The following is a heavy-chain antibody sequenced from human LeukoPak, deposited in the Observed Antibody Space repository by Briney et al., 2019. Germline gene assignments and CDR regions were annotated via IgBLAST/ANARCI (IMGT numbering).Heavy chain of an antibody. CDR3: ASNFYDVGGYYYRTPVQY. Sequence: GGSLRLSCAASRFTSTTFSDYVMHWARQAPGKGLEWVAAVSYDGGSEYYADSVKGRFAVSRDNSKNTLYLQMRSLRPEDTAVYYCASNFYDVGGYYYRTPVQYWGQGTPVTVSS. CDR1: RFTSTTFSDYV. CDR2: VSYDGGSE. V-gene: IGHV3-30*09. J-gene: IGHJ4*02. D-gene: IGHD3-22*01.